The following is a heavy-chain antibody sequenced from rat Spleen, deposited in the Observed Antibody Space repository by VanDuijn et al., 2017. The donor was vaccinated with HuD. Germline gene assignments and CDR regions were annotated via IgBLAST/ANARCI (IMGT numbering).Heavy chain of an antibody. J-gene: IGHJ2*01. V-gene: IGHV5-29*01. CDR3: ARPDYSRFDY. CDR2: INNDGTTT. CDR1: GFTFSDYY. Sequence: EVQLVESDGGFVQPGRSLKLSCAASGFTFSDYYMAWVRQAPTEGLEWVATINNDGTTTYYRDSVKGRFTISRDNAKSTLYLQMDSLRSEDTATYYCARPDYSRFDYWGQGVMVTVSS. D-gene: IGHD1-2*01.